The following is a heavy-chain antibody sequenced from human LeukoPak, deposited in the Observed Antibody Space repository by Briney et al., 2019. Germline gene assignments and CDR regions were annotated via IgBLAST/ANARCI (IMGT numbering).Heavy chain of an antibody. CDR3: AKDRYSSGWYGGAFFVDY. J-gene: IGHJ4*02. CDR2: ISGSGGST. D-gene: IGHD6-19*01. Sequence: HPGGSLRLSCAASGFTFSSYAMSWVRQAPGKGLEWVSAISGSGGSTYYADSVKGRFTISRDNSENTLYLQMNSLRAEDTAVYYCAKDRYSSGWYGGAFFVDYWGQGTLVTVSS. V-gene: IGHV3-23*01. CDR1: GFTFSSYA.